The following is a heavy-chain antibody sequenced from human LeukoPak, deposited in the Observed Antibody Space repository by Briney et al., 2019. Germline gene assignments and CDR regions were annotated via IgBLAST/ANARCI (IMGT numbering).Heavy chain of an antibody. CDR1: GGSFSGYY. CDR2: INHSGST. CDR3: ARDYGSGSHTRLAWFDP. Sequence: SETLSLTCAVYGGSFSGYYWSWIRQPPGKGLEWIGEINHSGSTNYNPSLKSRVTMSVDTSKNQFSLKLSSVTAADTAVYYCARDYGSGSHTRLAWFDPWGQGTLVTVSS. D-gene: IGHD3-10*01. V-gene: IGHV4-34*01. J-gene: IGHJ5*02.